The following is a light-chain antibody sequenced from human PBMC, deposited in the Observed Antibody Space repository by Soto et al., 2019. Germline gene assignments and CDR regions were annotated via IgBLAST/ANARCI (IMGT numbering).Light chain of an antibody. Sequence: DIQMTQSPSSVSASVGDRVTITCRASQGIGTWLAWYQQQPGKAPKLLIYVASSLQSGVPSRFSGSGSGTDFTLTISSLQPEDFATYYCQQSDSFPPTFGQGTKVEIK. V-gene: IGKV1-12*01. CDR2: VAS. CDR1: QGIGTW. CDR3: QQSDSFPPT. J-gene: IGKJ1*01.